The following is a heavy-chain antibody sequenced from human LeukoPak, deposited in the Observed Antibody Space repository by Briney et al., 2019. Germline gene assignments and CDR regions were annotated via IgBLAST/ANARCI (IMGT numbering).Heavy chain of an antibody. Sequence: GGSLRLSCAASGFTFSSYGMHWVRQAPGKGLEWVAFIRYDGSNKYYADSVKGRFTISRDNSKNTLYLQMNSLRAEDTAVYYCAKDLMYKVGYSSSNHDYWGQGTLVTVSS. CDR2: IRYDGSNK. V-gene: IGHV3-30*02. J-gene: IGHJ4*02. CDR3: AKDLMYKVGYSSSNHDY. D-gene: IGHD6-13*01. CDR1: GFTFSSYG.